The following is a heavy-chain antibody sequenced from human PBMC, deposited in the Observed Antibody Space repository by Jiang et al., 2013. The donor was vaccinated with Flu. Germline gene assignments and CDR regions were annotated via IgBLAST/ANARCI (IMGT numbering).Heavy chain of an antibody. V-gene: IGHV5-51*01. J-gene: IGHJ5*02. CDR3: ARSSGWYGRGDQNWFDP. CDR2: IYPGDSDT. CDR1: GYSFTSYW. Sequence: GAEVKKPGESLKISCKGSGYSFTSYWIGWVRQMPGKGLEWMGIIYPGDSDTRYSPSFQGQVTISADKSISTAYLQWSSLKASDTAMYYCARSSGWYGRGDQNWFDPWGQGTLVTVSS. D-gene: IGHD6-19*01.